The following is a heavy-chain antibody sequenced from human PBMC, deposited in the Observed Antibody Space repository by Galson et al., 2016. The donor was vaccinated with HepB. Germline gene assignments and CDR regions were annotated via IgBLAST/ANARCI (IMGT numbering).Heavy chain of an antibody. CDR3: ARGRGGPYDS. Sequence: SLRLSCAASGLTFSDYYMNWIRQAPGKGLEWISFIDNTNSLTYYADSVTGRFTISRDNAQNSLYLQMNSLRADDTSIYYCARGRGGPYDSWGQGTLVTVSS. CDR1: GLTFSDYY. CDR2: IDNTNSLT. D-gene: IGHD3-10*01. V-gene: IGHV3-11*06. J-gene: IGHJ4*02.